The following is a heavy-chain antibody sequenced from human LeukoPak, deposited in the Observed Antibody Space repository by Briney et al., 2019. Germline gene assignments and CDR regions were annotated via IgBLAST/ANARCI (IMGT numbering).Heavy chain of an antibody. CDR3: AKDLGRYRNNYFDY. CDR2: ISGSGGGT. CDR1: GFTFNSYA. V-gene: IGHV3-23*01. J-gene: IGHJ4*02. D-gene: IGHD1-26*01. Sequence: TGGSLRLSCAASGFTFNSYAMSWVRQAPEKGLEWVATISGSGGGTYYADSVKGRLTISRDDSKNTLYLQMNSLRAEDTAVYYCAKDLGRYRNNYFDYWGQGTLVTVSS.